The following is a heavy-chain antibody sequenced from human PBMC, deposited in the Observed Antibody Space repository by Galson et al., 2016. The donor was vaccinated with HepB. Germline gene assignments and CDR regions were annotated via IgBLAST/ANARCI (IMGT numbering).Heavy chain of an antibody. CDR3: ARVFTPIEWLGGLGMDV. Sequence: SETLSLTCTVSDGSIRNNYWSWIRQPPGKGLEWIGYIYYNAYSGSGTTNYSPSLRSRVTISVDTAKSQFSLKLSSVTAADTAVYYCARVFTPIEWLGGLGMDVWGQGTTVTVS. V-gene: IGHV4-59*01. CDR2: IYYNAYSGSGTT. CDR1: DGSIRNNY. D-gene: IGHD3-3*01. J-gene: IGHJ6*02.